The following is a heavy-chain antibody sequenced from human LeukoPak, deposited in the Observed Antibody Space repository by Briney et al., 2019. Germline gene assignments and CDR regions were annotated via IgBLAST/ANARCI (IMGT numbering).Heavy chain of an antibody. D-gene: IGHD3-3*01. CDR1: GGSISSYY. J-gene: IGHJ4*02. V-gene: IGHV4-59*01. CDR2: IYYSGST. CDR3: ARDPIFGSFDY. Sequence: PSETLSLTCTVSGGSISSYYWSWLRQPPGKGLEWVGYIYYSGSTNYNPSLKSRLTISVDTSKNQFSLKLSSVTAADTAVYYCARDPIFGSFDYWGQGTLVTVSS.